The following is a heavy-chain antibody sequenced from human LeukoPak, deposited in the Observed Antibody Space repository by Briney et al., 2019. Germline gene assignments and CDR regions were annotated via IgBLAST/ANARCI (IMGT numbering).Heavy chain of an antibody. CDR1: GVSISNYY. CDR3: ARDQGGYSSGLSFDN. V-gene: IGHV4-4*07. J-gene: IGHJ4*02. D-gene: IGHD6-19*01. Sequence: SETLSLTCTVYGVSISNYYWNWIRQPAGKGLEWIGRIYSSGITSHNPSLKGRVTLSVDTSKNQISLKLSSVTAADTAVYFCARDQGGYSSGLSFDNWGQGTLVTVSS. CDR2: IYSSGIT.